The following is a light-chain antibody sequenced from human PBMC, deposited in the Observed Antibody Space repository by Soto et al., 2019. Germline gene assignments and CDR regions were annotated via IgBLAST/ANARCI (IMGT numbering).Light chain of an antibody. CDR3: QQYNNWPPMYT. CDR2: GAS. Sequence: EIGMTQSPATLSVSPGERATLSCRASQSVSSNLAWYQQKPGQAPRLIIYGASTRATGIPARFSGSGSETEFTLTISSLQSEDFAVYYCQQYNNWPPMYTFGQGTKLEIK. J-gene: IGKJ2*01. CDR1: QSVSSN. V-gene: IGKV3-15*01.